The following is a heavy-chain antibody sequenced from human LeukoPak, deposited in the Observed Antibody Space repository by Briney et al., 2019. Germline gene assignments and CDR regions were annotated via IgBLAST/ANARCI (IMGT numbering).Heavy chain of an antibody. CDR1: GFTFSGYS. V-gene: IGHV3-21*01. D-gene: IGHD6-19*01. CDR3: EYSSGWRRIDY. J-gene: IGHJ4*02. CDR2: ISSSSKYK. Sequence: PGGSLRLSCAASGFTFSGYSMNWVRQAPGKGLEWVSSISSSSKYKYYADSVKGRFTISRDNSKNTLYLQMNSLRAEDTAVYYCEYSSGWRRIDYWGQGTLVTVSS.